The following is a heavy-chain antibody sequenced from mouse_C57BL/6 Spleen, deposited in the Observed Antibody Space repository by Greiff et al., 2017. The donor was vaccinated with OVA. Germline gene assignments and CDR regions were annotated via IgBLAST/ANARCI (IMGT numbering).Heavy chain of an antibody. D-gene: IGHD1-1*01. J-gene: IGHJ2*01. CDR2: IWSGGST. CDR1: GFSLTSYG. Sequence: VQLQQSGPGLVQPSQCLSITCTASGFSLTSYGVHWVRQSPGKGLEWLGVIWSGGSTDYNAAFISSLSISTANAKSQVFFKMNSLQADDTAIYYCARDYYYGGCCFDYWGQGTTVTVSS. V-gene: IGHV2-2*01. CDR3: ARDYYYGGCCFDY.